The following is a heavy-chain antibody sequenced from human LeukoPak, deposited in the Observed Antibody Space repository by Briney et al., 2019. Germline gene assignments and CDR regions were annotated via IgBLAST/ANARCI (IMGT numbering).Heavy chain of an antibody. V-gene: IGHV4-4*02. J-gene: IGHJ4*02. CDR1: GDSISGNNW. D-gene: IGHD6-6*01. CDR2: IYHSGST. Sequence: SGTLSLTCAVSGDSISGNNWWSWVRQPPGKGLEWIGEIYHSGSTTYNPSLKSRVTISVDESKNHFSLKLSSVTAADTAVYYCARAPSIAARRGYFDYWGQGTLVTVSS. CDR3: ARAPSIAARRGYFDY.